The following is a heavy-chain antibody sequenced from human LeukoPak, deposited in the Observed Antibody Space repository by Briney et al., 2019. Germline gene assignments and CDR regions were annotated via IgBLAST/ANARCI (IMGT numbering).Heavy chain of an antibody. V-gene: IGHV3-30*18. D-gene: IGHD3-22*01. CDR2: ISYDGSNK. Sequence: PGGSLRLSCAASGFTFSSYGMHWVRQAPAKGLEWVAVISYDGSNKYYADSVKGRFTISRDNSKNTLYLQMNSLRAEDTAVYYCAKDPYTYYYDSSGYYYLDYWGQGTLVTVSS. J-gene: IGHJ4*02. CDR1: GFTFSSYG. CDR3: AKDPYTYYYDSSGYYYLDY.